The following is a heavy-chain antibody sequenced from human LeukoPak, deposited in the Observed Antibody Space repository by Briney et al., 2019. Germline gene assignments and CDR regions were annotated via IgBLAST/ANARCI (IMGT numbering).Heavy chain of an antibody. V-gene: IGHV6-1*01. CDR3: ATGRYYDILTGLIS. J-gene: IGHJ5*02. CDR2: TYYRSKWYN. Sequence: SQTLSLTCAISGDSVSSNSAAWNWIRQSPSRGLEWLGRTYYRSKWYNDYAVSVKSRITINPDTSKNQFSLKLSSVTAADTAVYYCATGRYYDILTGLISWGQGTLVTVSS. CDR1: GDSVSSNSAA. D-gene: IGHD3-9*01.